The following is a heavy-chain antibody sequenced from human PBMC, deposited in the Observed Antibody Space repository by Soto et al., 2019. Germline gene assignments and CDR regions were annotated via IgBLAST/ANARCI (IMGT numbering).Heavy chain of an antibody. CDR2: IYSGGST. CDR3: ARDFWSGSRYMDV. J-gene: IGHJ6*03. Sequence: GGSLRLSCAASGFTVSSNYMSWVRQAPGKGLEWVSVIYSGGSTYYADSVKGRFTISRHNSKNTLYLQMNSLRAEDTAVYYCARDFWSGSRYMDVWGKGTTGTGSS. CDR1: GFTVSSNY. V-gene: IGHV3-53*04. D-gene: IGHD3-3*01.